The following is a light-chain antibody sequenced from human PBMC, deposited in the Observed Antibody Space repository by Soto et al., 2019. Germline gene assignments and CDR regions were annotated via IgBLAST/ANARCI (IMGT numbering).Light chain of an antibody. CDR1: SSDVGGYNY. J-gene: IGLJ2*01. V-gene: IGLV2-11*01. Sequence: QSVLTQPRSVSGSPGQSVTISCTGTSSDVGGYNYVSWYQHHPGKAPKLMIYGVSKRPSGVPDRFSGSKSGNTASLTISGLQAEDEADYYCCSYAGSWLFGGGTKVTVL. CDR2: GVS. CDR3: CSYAGSWL.